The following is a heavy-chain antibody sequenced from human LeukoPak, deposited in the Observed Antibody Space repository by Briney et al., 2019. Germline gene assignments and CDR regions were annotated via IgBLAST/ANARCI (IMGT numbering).Heavy chain of an antibody. CDR3: ARARTYFSDSSGYWALDAFDI. CDR2: INPQSDGT. CDR1: GYIFTGHY. D-gene: IGHD3-22*01. V-gene: IGHV1-2*02. Sequence: ASVKVSCKASGYIFTGHYIHWVRQAPGQGLEWMGWINPQSDGTNYVEKFRGRVTMIRDTSISTAYMELSSLRSDDTAVYYCARARTYFSDSSGYWALDAFDIWGQGTMVTVSS. J-gene: IGHJ3*02.